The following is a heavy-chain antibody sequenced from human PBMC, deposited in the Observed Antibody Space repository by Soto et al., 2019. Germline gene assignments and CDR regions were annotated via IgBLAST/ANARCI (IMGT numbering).Heavy chain of an antibody. V-gene: IGHV1-69*02. D-gene: IGHD6-19*01. CDR1: GGTFSSYT. CDR2: IIPILGIA. J-gene: IGHJ4*02. CDR3: ARGARDSSGWLFIDY. Sequence: SVKVSCKASGGTFSSYTISWVRQAPGQGLEWMGRIIPILGIANYAQKFQGRVTITADKSTSTAYMELSSLRSEDTAVYYCARGARDSSGWLFIDYWGQGTLVTVSS.